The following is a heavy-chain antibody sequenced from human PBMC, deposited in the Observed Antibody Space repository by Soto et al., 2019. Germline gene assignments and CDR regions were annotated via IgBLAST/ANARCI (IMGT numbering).Heavy chain of an antibody. CDR1: GGSISSYY. CDR2: IYYSGRT. V-gene: IGHV4-59*01. Sequence: PSETLSLTCPVSGGSISSYYWSWIRQPPGKGLEWIGYIYYSGRTNYNPSLKSRVTISVDTSKNQFSLKLSSVTAADTAVYYCARVVQNTIFGVVSQTDYYYMDVWGKGTTVTVSS. D-gene: IGHD3-3*01. J-gene: IGHJ6*03. CDR3: ARVVQNTIFGVVSQTDYYYMDV.